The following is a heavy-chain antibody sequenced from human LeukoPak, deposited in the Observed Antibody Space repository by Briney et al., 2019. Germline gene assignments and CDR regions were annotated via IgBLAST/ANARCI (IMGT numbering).Heavy chain of an antibody. V-gene: IGHV3-30*04. J-gene: IGHJ6*02. CDR2: ISYDGSNK. CDR1: GFTFSSYA. D-gene: IGHD2-2*01. Sequence: SGGSRRLSCAASGFTFSSYAVHWVRKAPGKGLEWVAVISYDGSNKYYADSVKGRFTISRDNSKNTLYLQMNSLRAEDTAVYYCARDPGGVPAAPYRIYYYYGMDVWGQGTTVTVSS. CDR3: ARDPGGVPAAPYRIYYYYGMDV.